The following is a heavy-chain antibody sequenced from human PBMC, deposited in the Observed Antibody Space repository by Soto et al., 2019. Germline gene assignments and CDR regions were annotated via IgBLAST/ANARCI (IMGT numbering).Heavy chain of an antibody. CDR2: ISSRGNII. V-gene: IGHV3-48*01. D-gene: IGHD3-10*01. J-gene: IGHJ4*02. CDR3: ARSDVYDYIDY. CDR1: GFTLNNYK. Sequence: GGSLRLSCAVSGFTLNNYKMNWVRQAPGQGLECVSFISSRGNIIYYADSVNGRFTISRDNANNPLFLQMNSLRAEDTAVYYCARSDVYDYIDYWGQGALVTVSS.